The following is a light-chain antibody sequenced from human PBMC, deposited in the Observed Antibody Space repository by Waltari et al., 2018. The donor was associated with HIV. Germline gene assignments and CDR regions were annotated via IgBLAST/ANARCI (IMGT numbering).Light chain of an antibody. J-gene: IGLJ1*01. CDR2: NNS. Sequence: QSVMTQPPSVSGAPGQRVTISCTGSSSNIGAGFDVHWYQQLPGTAPKLHLYNNSNRPSGVPDRFSGSKSGTSASLAITGLQAEDEADYYCQSYDSSLSGSDVFGTGTKVTVL. CDR1: SSNIGAGFD. V-gene: IGLV1-40*01. CDR3: QSYDSSLSGSDV.